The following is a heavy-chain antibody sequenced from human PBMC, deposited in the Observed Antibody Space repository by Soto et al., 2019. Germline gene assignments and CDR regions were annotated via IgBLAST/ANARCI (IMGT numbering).Heavy chain of an antibody. V-gene: IGHV4-38-2*02. Sequence: NPSETLSLTCAVSGYSISSGYYWGWIRQPPGKGLEWIGSIYHSGSTYYNPSLKSRVTISVDTSKNQFSLKLSSVTAADTAVYYCARDYTSGWYPGPIGYWGQGTLVTVSS. CDR2: IYHSGST. D-gene: IGHD6-19*01. J-gene: IGHJ4*02. CDR1: GYSISSGYY. CDR3: ARDYTSGWYPGPIGY.